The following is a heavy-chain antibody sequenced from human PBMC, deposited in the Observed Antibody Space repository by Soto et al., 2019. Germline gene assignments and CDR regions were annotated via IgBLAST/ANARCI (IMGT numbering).Heavy chain of an antibody. Sequence: PSETLSLTCAVSGGSISSGGYSWSWIRQPPGKGLEWIGYIYHGESTYYNPSLKSRVTISVDRSKNQFSLKLSSVTAADTAVYYCPGGEGGIFDYGGRETRVTFS. CDR1: GGSISSGGYS. V-gene: IGHV4-30-2*01. D-gene: IGHD3-16*01. CDR3: PGGEGGIFDY. CDR2: IYHGEST. J-gene: IGHJ4*02.